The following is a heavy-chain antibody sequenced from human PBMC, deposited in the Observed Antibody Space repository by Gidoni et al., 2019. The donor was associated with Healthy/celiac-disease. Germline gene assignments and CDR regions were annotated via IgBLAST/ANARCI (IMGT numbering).Heavy chain of an antibody. CDR3: ARVAGQWLVQGPEYYFDY. CDR1: AGSISSSY. Sequence: QVQLQESGAGLVKPSETLSLTCTVSAGSISSSYWSWIRQPPGKGLEWIGYIYYSGSTNYNPSLKSRVTISVDTSKNQFSLKLSSVTAADTAVYSCARVAGQWLVQGPEYYFDYWGQGTLVTVSS. CDR2: IYYSGST. V-gene: IGHV4-59*01. D-gene: IGHD6-19*01. J-gene: IGHJ4*02.